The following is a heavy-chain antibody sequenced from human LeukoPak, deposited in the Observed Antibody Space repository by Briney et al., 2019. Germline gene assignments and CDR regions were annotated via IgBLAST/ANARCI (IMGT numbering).Heavy chain of an antibody. CDR3: ARGPDYYDSSGYDYYYMDV. J-gene: IGHJ6*03. V-gene: IGHV1-69*01. D-gene: IGHD3-22*01. Sequence: SSVKVSCKASGGTFSNYAISWVRQAPGQGLEWMGGIIPISGTANYAQKFQGRVTITADESTSTAYMELSSLRSEDTAVYYCARGPDYYDSSGYDYYYMDVWGKGTTVTVSS. CDR1: GGTFSNYA. CDR2: IIPISGTA.